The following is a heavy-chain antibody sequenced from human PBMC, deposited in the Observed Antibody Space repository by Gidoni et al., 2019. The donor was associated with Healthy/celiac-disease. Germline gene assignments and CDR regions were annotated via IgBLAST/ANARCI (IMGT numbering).Heavy chain of an antibody. Sequence: EVQLVESGGGFVQPGGSLRLPCAASGCTFSSYWMHWVRQAPGKGLVWVSRINSDGGSTSYADSVKGRFTISRDNAKNTLYLQMNSLRAEDTAVYYCASLKYYYDSDEDYWGQGTLITVSS. J-gene: IGHJ4*02. CDR1: GCTFSSYW. V-gene: IGHV3-74*01. CDR3: ASLKYYYDSDEDY. CDR2: INSDGGST. D-gene: IGHD3-22*01.